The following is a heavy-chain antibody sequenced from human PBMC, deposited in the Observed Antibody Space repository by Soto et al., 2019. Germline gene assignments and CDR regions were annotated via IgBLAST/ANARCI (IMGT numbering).Heavy chain of an antibody. J-gene: IGHJ6*04. CDR2: VSSDGRST. Sequence: EVQLVESGGGLVQPGGSLRLSCAASGLTFSDYWMHWVRQAPGKGLVWVSRVSSDGRSTNYADSVKGRFTISRDNAKNTLYLQMIGLRADYTAVYYCVRGYTYGSYPYLYYGMDGWGEGTTVTVST. CDR1: GLTFSDYW. CDR3: VRGYTYGSYPYLYYGMDG. D-gene: IGHD5-18*01. V-gene: IGHV3-74*01.